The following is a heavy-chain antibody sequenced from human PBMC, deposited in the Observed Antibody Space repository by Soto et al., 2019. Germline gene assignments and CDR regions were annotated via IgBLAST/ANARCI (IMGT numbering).Heavy chain of an antibody. Sequence: KVSGTLSLTSTVCGGSISSQHWRWIRQPPGKGLEWIGYIYYSGSTNYNPSLKSRVTISVDTSKNQLSLKLSSVTAADTAVYYCARAIGYSYGYSIRGQRSLVTVSS. V-gene: IGHV4-59*11. CDR1: GGSISSQH. J-gene: IGHJ1*01. D-gene: IGHD5-18*01. CDR3: ARAIGYSYGYSI. CDR2: IYYSGST.